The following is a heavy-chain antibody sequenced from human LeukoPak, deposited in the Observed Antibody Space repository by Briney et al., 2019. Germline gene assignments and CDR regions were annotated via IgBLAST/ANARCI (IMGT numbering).Heavy chain of an antibody. V-gene: IGHV5-51*01. CDR1: GYSFTSYW. D-gene: IGHD3-22*01. CDR3: ARGEGYDSSGYYYWGFDY. CDR2: IYRGDSDT. Sequence: GESLQISCQGSGYSFTSYWIGWVRQMPGKGLEWMGIIYRGDSDTRYSPSFQGQVTISADKSISTAYMQWSSLKASDTAMYYCARGEGYDSSGYYYWGFDYWGQGTLVTVSS. J-gene: IGHJ4*02.